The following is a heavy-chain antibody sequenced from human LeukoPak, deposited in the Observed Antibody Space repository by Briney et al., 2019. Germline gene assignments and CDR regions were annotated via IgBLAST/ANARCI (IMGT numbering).Heavy chain of an antibody. J-gene: IGHJ4*02. CDR3: ARDMGYNYGFFDS. V-gene: IGHV3-30-3*01. Sequence: GGSLRLSCAASGFTLSRFAMPWVRQAPGKGLEWVASISYDGSLKYNADSVKGPFTISRDNPKNTLYLQINSLSPDDTAVYYCARDMGYNYGFFDSWGQGTLVTVSS. CDR2: ISYDGSLK. D-gene: IGHD5-18*01. CDR1: GFTLSRFA.